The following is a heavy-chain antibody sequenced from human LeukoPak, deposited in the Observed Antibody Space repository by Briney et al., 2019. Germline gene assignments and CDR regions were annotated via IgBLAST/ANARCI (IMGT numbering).Heavy chain of an antibody. CDR1: GGSISRYY. V-gene: IGHV4-4*07. CDR2: IYTSGST. J-gene: IGHJ4*02. Sequence: SETLSLTCTVSGGSISRYYWSWIRQPAGKGLEWIGRIYTSGSTNYNPSLKSRVTMSVDTSKNQFSLKLSSVTAADTAVYYCAMDYGSGSYYNYYWGQGTLVTVSS. D-gene: IGHD3-10*01. CDR3: AMDYGSGSYYNYY.